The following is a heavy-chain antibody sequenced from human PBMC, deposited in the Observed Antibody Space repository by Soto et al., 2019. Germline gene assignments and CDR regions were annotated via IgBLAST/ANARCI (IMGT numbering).Heavy chain of an antibody. CDR2: ISSSGSTI. J-gene: IGHJ4*02. D-gene: IGHD3-3*01. Sequence: PGGSLRLSCAASGFTFSSYEMNWVRQAPGKGLEWVSYISSSGSTIYYADSVKGRFTISRDNAKNSLYLQMNSLRAEDTAVYYCARSYDFWSGYYFSWGQGTLVTVSS. CDR1: GFTFSSYE. V-gene: IGHV3-48*03. CDR3: ARSYDFWSGYYFS.